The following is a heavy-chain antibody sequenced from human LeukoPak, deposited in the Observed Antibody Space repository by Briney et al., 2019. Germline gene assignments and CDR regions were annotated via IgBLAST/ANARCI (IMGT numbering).Heavy chain of an antibody. CDR2: ISSSGSTI. CDR3: ARDSTPYDSSGYYHYYYGMDV. V-gene: IGHV3-48*03. CDR1: GFTFSSYE. Sequence: PGGSLRLSCAASGFTFSSYEMNWVRQAPGKGLEGVSYISSSGSTIYYAGSVKGRFTISRDNAKNSLYLQMNSLRAEDTAVYYCARDSTPYDSSGYYHYYYGMDVWGQGTTVTVSS. J-gene: IGHJ6*02. D-gene: IGHD3-22*01.